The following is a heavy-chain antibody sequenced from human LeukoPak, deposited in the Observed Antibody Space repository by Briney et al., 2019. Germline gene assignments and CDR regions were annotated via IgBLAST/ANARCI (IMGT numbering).Heavy chain of an antibody. CDR3: ARDLQETGVDY. CDR1: GGSISSYY. D-gene: IGHD3-10*01. CDR2: IYYSGST. V-gene: IGHV4-59*01. Sequence: PSETLSLTCTVSGGSISSYYWSWIRQPPGKGLEWIGYIYYSGSTNYNPSLKSRVTISVDTSKNQFSLKLSSVTAADTAVYYCARDLQETGVDYWGRGTLVTVSS. J-gene: IGHJ4*02.